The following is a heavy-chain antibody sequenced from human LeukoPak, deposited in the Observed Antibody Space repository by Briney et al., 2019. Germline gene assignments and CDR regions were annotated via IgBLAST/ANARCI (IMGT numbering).Heavy chain of an antibody. Sequence: SQTLSLTCAISGDSVSSNSAAWNWIRQSPSRGLEWLGRTYYRSKWYNDYAVSVKSRITIDPDTSKNQFSLQLNSVTPEDTGVYYCARGDLFPGIAAAGHAFDIWGQGTMVTVSS. V-gene: IGHV6-1*01. CDR3: ARGDLFPGIAAAGHAFDI. J-gene: IGHJ3*02. D-gene: IGHD6-13*01. CDR2: TYYRSKWYN. CDR1: GDSVSSNSAA.